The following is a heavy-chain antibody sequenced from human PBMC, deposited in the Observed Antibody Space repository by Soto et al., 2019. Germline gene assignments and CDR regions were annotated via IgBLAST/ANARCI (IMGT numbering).Heavy chain of an antibody. D-gene: IGHD2-2*01. V-gene: IGHV3-23*01. Sequence: GGSLRLSCAASGFTFSSYAMSWVRQAPGKGLEWVSAISGSGGSTYYADSVKGRFTISRDNSKNTLYLQMNSLGAEDTAVYYCAKGVDIVVVPAAPGYYYYGMDVWGQGTTVTVSS. J-gene: IGHJ6*02. CDR1: GFTFSSYA. CDR3: AKGVDIVVVPAAPGYYYYGMDV. CDR2: ISGSGGST.